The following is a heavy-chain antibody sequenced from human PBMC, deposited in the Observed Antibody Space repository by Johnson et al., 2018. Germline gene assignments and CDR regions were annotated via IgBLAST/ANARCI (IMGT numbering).Heavy chain of an antibody. CDR2: ISYDGSNK. CDR3: ARDPVTGHWDY. V-gene: IGHV3-30*03. Sequence: QVQLVQSGGGVVQPGRSLRLSCAASGFTFSSYGMHWVRQAPGKGLEWVAVISYDGSNKYYADSVKGRFTISRDNSKNTLYLQMNSLRDEDTAVYCCARDPVTGHWDYWGQGTLVTVSS. D-gene: IGHD5-18*01. J-gene: IGHJ4*02. CDR1: GFTFSSYG.